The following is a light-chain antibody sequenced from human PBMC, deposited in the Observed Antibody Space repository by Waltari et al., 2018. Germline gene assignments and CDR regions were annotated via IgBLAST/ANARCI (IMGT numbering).Light chain of an antibody. CDR1: QDIKNW. V-gene: IGKV1-12*01. CDR3: QKADSFPPYT. J-gene: IGKJ2*01. Sequence: DIQMTQSPSSVSASVGDTVTITCRESQDIKNWLAWFQEKPGKTAKLLFSAASSLRSGVPSRFSGSGFGTDFTLTISNLQPEDFAIYYCQKADSFPPYTFGQGTKVEIQ. CDR2: AAS.